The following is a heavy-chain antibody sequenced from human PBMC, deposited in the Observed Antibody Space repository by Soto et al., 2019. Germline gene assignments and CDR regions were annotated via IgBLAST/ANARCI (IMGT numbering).Heavy chain of an antibody. D-gene: IGHD2-2*01. Sequence: QVQLQESGPGLVKPSETLSLTCTVSGGSISSYYWSWIRQPAGKGLEWIGRIYTSGSTNYNPSLKSRVTMSVDTSKNQFSLKLSSVTAADTAVYYCARGGGTRGYCSSTSCYDFDYWGQGTLVTVSS. J-gene: IGHJ4*02. CDR1: GGSISSYY. CDR2: IYTSGST. V-gene: IGHV4-4*07. CDR3: ARGGGTRGYCSSTSCYDFDY.